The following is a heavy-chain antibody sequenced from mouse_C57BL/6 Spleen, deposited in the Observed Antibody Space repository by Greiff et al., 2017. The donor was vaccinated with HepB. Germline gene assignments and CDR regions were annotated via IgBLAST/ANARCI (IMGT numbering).Heavy chain of an antibody. CDR1: GYSFTGYY. D-gene: IGHD1-1*01. V-gene: IGHV1-43*01. J-gene: IGHJ2*01. Sequence: VHVKQSGPELVKPGASVKISCKASGYSFTGYYMHWVKQSSEKSLEWIGEINPSTGGTSYNQKFKGKATLTVDKSSSSAYMQIKSLTSEDSAVYYCARWGYYGSGGSFDNWGQGTTLTVSS. CDR3: ARWGYYGSGGSFDN. CDR2: INPSTGGT.